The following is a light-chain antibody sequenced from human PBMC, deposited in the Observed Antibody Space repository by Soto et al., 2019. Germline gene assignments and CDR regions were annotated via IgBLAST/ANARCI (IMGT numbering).Light chain of an antibody. CDR2: DAS. CDR1: QSVSSY. J-gene: IGKJ4*01. V-gene: IGKV3-11*01. CDR3: QQRSNWPSLT. Sequence: EIVLTQSPATLSLSPGERATLSCRASQSVSSYLAWYQQKPGQDPGLLIYDASNRATGIPARFSGSGSGTYFTLTSSSLEPEDFAVYYCQQRSNWPSLTFGGGTKVEIK.